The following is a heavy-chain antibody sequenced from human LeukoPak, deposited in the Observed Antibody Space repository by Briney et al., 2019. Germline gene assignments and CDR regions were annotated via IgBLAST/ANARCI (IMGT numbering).Heavy chain of an antibody. J-gene: IGHJ4*02. V-gene: IGHV1-69*04. CDR1: GGTFSSYA. D-gene: IGHD2-15*01. Sequence: ASVKVSCKASGGTFSSYAISWVRQAPGQGLEWMGRIIPILGIANYAQKFQGRVTMTRDTSTSTVYMELSSLRSEDTAVYYCATKGYCSGGSCFDYWGQGTLVTVSS. CDR2: IIPILGIA. CDR3: ATKGYCSGGSCFDY.